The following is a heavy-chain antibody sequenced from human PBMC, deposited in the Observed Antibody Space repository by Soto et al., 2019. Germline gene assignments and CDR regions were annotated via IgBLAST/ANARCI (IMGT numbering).Heavy chain of an antibody. V-gene: IGHV4-59*01. Sequence: PSETLSLTCTVSGGSIFSSYWTWIRQPPGKGLEWIGNVYYSGSTNYNPSLKSRITISVDTSKNQFSLNLSSVTAADTAVYYCARVSAASRWFDPWGQGTLVPVSS. D-gene: IGHD2-15*01. CDR3: ARVSAASRWFDP. CDR2: VYYSGST. CDR1: GGSIFSSY. J-gene: IGHJ5*02.